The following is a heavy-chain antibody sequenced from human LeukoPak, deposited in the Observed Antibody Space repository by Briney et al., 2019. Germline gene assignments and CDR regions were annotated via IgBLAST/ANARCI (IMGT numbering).Heavy chain of an antibody. V-gene: IGHV4-38-2*02. Sequence: SETLSLTCTVSGYSISTSYYWGWIRQPPGKGLEWIGSIYHSGNTYYNPSLKSRVTISEDTSKNQFSLKLNSVTAADTAVYYCARAGYGDSDFDYWGQGTLVTVSS. CDR1: GYSISTSYY. J-gene: IGHJ4*02. CDR3: ARAGYGDSDFDY. D-gene: IGHD4-17*01. CDR2: IYHSGNT.